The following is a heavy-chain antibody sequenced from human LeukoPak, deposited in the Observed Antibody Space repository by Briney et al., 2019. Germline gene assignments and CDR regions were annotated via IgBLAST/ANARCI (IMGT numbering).Heavy chain of an antibody. CDR1: GFTFSSYG. Sequence: PGRSLRVSCAASGFTFSSYGMHWVRQAPGKGLEWMAVISHDGSDSHYADSVKGRFTISRDNSKNTVYLQMSSLRPEDTAVYFCAKELYFGSGSYPDYWGQGTLVRVSS. D-gene: IGHD3-10*01. CDR3: AKELYFGSGSYPDY. J-gene: IGHJ4*02. CDR2: ISHDGSDS. V-gene: IGHV3-30*18.